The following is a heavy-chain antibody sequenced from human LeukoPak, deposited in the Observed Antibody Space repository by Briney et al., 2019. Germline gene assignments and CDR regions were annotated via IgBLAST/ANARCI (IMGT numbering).Heavy chain of an antibody. CDR1: GGSISSSSYY. V-gene: IGHV4-39*01. D-gene: IGHD6-13*01. CDR3: ARLSSWAKFDY. J-gene: IGHJ4*02. CDR2: NYYSGST. Sequence: SETLSLTCTVSGGSISSSSYYWGWIRQPPGKGLEWIGSNYYSGSTYYNPSLKSRVTISVDTSKNQFSLKLSSVTAADTAVYYCARLSSWAKFDYWGQGTLVTVSS.